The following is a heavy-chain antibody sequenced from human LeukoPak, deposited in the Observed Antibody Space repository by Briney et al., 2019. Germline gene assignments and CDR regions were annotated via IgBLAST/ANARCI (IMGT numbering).Heavy chain of an antibody. CDR2: ISGSGGST. Sequence: GGSLRLSCAASGSTFSSYAMSWVRQAPGKGLEWVSAISGSGGSTYYADSVKGRFTISRDNSKNTLYLQMNSLRAEDTAVYYCAKDHDRAAAGTSDYWGQGTLVTVSS. CDR1: GSTFSSYA. CDR3: AKDHDRAAAGTSDY. J-gene: IGHJ4*02. D-gene: IGHD6-13*01. V-gene: IGHV3-23*01.